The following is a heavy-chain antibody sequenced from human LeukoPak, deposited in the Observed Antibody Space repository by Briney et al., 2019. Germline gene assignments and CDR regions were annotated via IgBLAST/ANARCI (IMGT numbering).Heavy chain of an antibody. V-gene: IGHV3-21*01. CDR1: GFTFSTYS. J-gene: IGHJ4*02. CDR3: ARDRYGDYSFDY. CDR2: ISSSGGYI. Sequence: GGSLRLSCAASGFTFSTYSMNWVRQAPGKGLEWVSSISSSGGYIYYADSVKGRFTISRDNAKNSLSLQMNSLRAEDTAVYYCARDRYGDYSFDYWGQXTXVTVSS. D-gene: IGHD4-17*01.